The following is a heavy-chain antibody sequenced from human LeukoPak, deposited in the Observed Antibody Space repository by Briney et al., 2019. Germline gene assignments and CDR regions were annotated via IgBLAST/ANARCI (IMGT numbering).Heavy chain of an antibody. D-gene: IGHD2-21*02. CDR3: ARTTCYYCGGDTDYYYYGMDV. J-gene: IGHJ6*02. Sequence: SVKVSCKASRVTFSSYALSWVRQAPGQGLEWMGRIIPTFGIANYAQKFHGGVTITADKSTSTAYMELSSLRSEDTAGYYCARTTCYYCGGDTDYYYYGMDVWGQGTMVTVSS. V-gene: IGHV1-69*10. CDR2: IIPTFGIA. CDR1: RVTFSSYA.